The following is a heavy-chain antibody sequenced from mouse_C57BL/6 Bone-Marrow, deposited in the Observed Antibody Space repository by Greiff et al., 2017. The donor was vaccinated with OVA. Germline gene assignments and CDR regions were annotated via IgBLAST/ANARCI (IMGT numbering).Heavy chain of an antibody. D-gene: IGHD1-1*01. CDR2: IWSGGST. CDR1: GFSLTSYG. J-gene: IGHJ1*03. Sequence: VQLQQSGPGLVQPSQSLSITCTVSGFSLTSYGVHWVRQSPGKGLEWLGVIWSGGSTDYNAAFISRLSISKDNSKSQVFFKMNSLQADDTAIYYCARKGLYGSSLWYFDVWGTGTTVTVSS. CDR3: ARKGLYGSSLWYFDV. V-gene: IGHV2-2*01.